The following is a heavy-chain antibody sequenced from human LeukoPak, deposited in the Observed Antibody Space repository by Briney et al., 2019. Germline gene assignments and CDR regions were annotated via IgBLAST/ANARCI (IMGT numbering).Heavy chain of an antibody. J-gene: IGHJ4*02. Sequence: PGGSLRLSXAASGFTVSSNYMSWVRQAPGKGLEWVSVIYSGGSTYYADSVKGRFTISRDNSKNTLYLQMNSLRAEDTAVYYRARRSEYYDILTGYSYYFDYWGQGTLVTVSS. V-gene: IGHV3-66*02. D-gene: IGHD3-9*01. CDR3: ARRSEYYDILTGYSYYFDY. CDR2: IYSGGST. CDR1: GFTVSSNY.